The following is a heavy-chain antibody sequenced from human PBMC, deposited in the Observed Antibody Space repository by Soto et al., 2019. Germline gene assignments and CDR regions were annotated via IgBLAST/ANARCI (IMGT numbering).Heavy chain of an antibody. CDR1: GYTFTGYY. D-gene: IGHD3-3*01. CDR3: ARGRIFGVVIIVGYYYYYMDV. J-gene: IGHJ6*03. V-gene: IGHV1-2*04. Sequence: ASVKVSCKASGYTFTGYYMHWVRQAPGQGLEWMGWINPNSGGTNYAQKFQGWVTMTRDTSISTAYMELSRLRSDDTAVYYCARGRIFGVVIIVGYYYYYMDVWGKGTTVTVSS. CDR2: INPNSGGT.